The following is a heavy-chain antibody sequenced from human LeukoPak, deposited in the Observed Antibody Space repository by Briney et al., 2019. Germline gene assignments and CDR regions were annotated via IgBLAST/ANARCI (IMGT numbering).Heavy chain of an antibody. CDR2: LYSGGGT. V-gene: IGHV4-61*02. J-gene: IGHJ4*02. CDR1: GDSIINGGYY. CDR3: AREWGSVDY. Sequence: SQTLSLTCTDSGDSIINGGYYWTWIRQSAGKGLEWIGRLYSGGGTNYNPSLKSRAAMSVDASKNQFSLKLSSVTAAETAVYYCAREWGSVDYWGPGTLVTVSS. D-gene: IGHD7-27*01.